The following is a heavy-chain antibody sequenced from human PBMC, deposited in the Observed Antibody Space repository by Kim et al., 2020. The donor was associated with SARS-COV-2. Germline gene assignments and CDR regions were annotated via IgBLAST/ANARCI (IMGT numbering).Heavy chain of an antibody. CDR2: T. D-gene: IGHD3-16*02. V-gene: IGHV3-66*01. J-gene: IGHJ6*02. Sequence: TYYADSVKGRFTISREKSKNTLSLQMNSLRAEDTAVYYCARGLAVIGGMDVWGQGTTVTVSS. CDR3: ARGLAVIGGMDV.